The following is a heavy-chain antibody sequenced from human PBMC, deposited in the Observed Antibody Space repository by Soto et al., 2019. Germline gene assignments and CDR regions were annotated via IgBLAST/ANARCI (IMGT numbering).Heavy chain of an antibody. CDR1: GFTFSSYG. D-gene: IGHD1-26*01. J-gene: IGHJ4*02. CDR3: ARGPSSGSSHRSDY. Sequence: PGGSLRLSCAASGFTFSSYGMHWVRQAPGKGLEWVAVIWYDGSNKYYADSVKGRFTISRDNSKNTLYLQMNSLRAEDTAVYYCARGPSSGSSHRSDYWGQGTLVTVYS. V-gene: IGHV3-33*01. CDR2: IWYDGSNK.